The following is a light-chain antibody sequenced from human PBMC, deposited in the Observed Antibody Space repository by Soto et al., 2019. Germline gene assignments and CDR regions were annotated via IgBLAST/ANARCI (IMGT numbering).Light chain of an antibody. J-gene: IGLJ1*01. CDR1: SNDVGTYNL. V-gene: IGLV2-23*01. Sequence: QSVVTQPASVSGSPGQSITISCTGTSNDVGTYNLVSWYQQHPGKAPKLMIYEGTKRPSGVSHRFSGSKSGNTASLTISGLQAEDEANYYCSSYAGSIPYVFGTGTKVTVL. CDR3: SSYAGSIPYV. CDR2: EGT.